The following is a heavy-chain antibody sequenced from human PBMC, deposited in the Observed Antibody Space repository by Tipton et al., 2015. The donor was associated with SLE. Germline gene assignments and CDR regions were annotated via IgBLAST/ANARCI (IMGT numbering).Heavy chain of an antibody. CDR2: IWYDGSNK. J-gene: IGHJ4*02. Sequence: SGFTFSSYGMHWVRQAPGKGLEWVAVIWYDGSNKYYADSVKGRFTISRDNSKNTLYLQMNSLRAEDTALYYCARESGSDYWGQGTLVTVSS. D-gene: IGHD3-3*01. V-gene: IGHV3-33*01. CDR1: GFTFSSYG. CDR3: ARESGSDY.